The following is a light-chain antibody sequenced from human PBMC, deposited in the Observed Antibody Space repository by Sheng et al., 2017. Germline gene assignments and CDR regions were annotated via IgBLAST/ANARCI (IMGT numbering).Light chain of an antibody. V-gene: IGKV3-20*01. J-gene: IGKJ1*01. CDR1: QSVSSK. CDR3: QQYGDSPQT. CDR2: AAS. Sequence: EIVMTQSPATLSVSPGERATLSCRASQSVSSKLAWYQQKPGQAPRLLIYAASFRATGVPDRFSGSASGTDFTLTISRLEPEDFAVYYCQQYGDSPQTFGQGTKVEIK.